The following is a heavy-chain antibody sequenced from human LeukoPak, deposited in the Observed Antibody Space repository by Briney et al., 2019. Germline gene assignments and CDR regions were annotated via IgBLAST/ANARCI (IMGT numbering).Heavy chain of an antibody. V-gene: IGHV4-34*01. Sequence: SETLSLTCAVSGGSFSGYYWSWIRQPPGKGLEWIGEINHSGSTNSNPSLKRRVTISADTYKNPFSLKLSSVTAADTAVYYCARGVIAAGGNYFDYWGQGTLVTVSS. CDR1: GGSFSGYY. J-gene: IGHJ4*02. CDR3: ARGVIAAGGNYFDY. CDR2: INHSGST. D-gene: IGHD6-13*01.